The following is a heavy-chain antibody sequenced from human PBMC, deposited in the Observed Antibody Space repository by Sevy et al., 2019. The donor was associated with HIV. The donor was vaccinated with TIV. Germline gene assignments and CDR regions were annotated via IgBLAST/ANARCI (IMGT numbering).Heavy chain of an antibody. CDR3: AREGSSWYGVDY. V-gene: IGHV3-74*01. D-gene: IGHD6-13*01. Sequence: GGSLRLSCAASGFPLSGYWMHWVRQVPGEGLVWVSRLKSVESSTTYADSVKGRFTVSRENAKNTVYLQMNSLRAEDTGVYYCAREGSSWYGVDYWGQGTLVTVSS. CDR2: LKSVESST. J-gene: IGHJ4*02. CDR1: GFPLSGYW.